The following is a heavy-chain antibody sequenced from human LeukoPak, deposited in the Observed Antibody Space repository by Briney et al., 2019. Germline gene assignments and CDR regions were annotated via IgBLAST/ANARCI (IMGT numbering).Heavy chain of an antibody. CDR1: GFTFSSYS. Sequence: GSLRLSCAASGFTFSSYSMNWVRQAPGKGLEWVSSISSSSSYIYYADSVKGRFTISRDNAKNSLYLQMNSLRAEDTAVYYCARVIQRGRAYDAFDIWGQGTMVTVSS. V-gene: IGHV3-21*01. CDR2: ISSSSSYI. D-gene: IGHD2-21*01. CDR3: ARVIQRGRAYDAFDI. J-gene: IGHJ3*02.